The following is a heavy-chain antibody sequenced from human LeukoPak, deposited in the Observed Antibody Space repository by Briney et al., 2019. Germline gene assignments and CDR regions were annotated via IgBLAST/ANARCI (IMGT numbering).Heavy chain of an antibody. D-gene: IGHD2-2*01. CDR1: GGSFSGYY. CDR3: ARASSSTSLANWFDP. Sequence: SETLSLTCAVYGGSFSGYYWSRIRQPPGKGLEWIGEINHSGSTNYNPSLKSRVTISVDTSKNQFSLKLSSVTAADTAVYYCARASSSTSLANWFDPWGQGTLVTVSS. CDR2: INHSGST. V-gene: IGHV4-34*01. J-gene: IGHJ5*02.